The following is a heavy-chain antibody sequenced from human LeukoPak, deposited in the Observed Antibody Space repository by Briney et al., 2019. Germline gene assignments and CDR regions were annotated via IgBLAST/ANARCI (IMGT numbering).Heavy chain of an antibody. CDR3: ARDSSGWYYYYYYMDV. D-gene: IGHD6-19*01. CDR2: IYTSGST. V-gene: IGHV4-4*07. J-gene: IGHJ6*03. CDR1: GGSISSYY. Sequence: SETLSLTCTVSGGSISSYYWSWIRQPAGKGLEWIRRIYTSGSTNYNPSLKSRVTMSVDTSKNLFSLKLSSVTAADTAVYYCARDSSGWYYYYYYMDVWGKGTTVTVSS.